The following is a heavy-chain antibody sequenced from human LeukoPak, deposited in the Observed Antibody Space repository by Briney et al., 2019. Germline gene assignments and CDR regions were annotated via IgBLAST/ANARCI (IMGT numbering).Heavy chain of an antibody. CDR3: ARDRYYDTSGFLDY. J-gene: IGHJ4*02. CDR1: GFTFDYYG. CDR2: INWNGDST. D-gene: IGHD3-22*01. Sequence: GSLILSCAASGFTFDYYGLGWVRQAPGKGLEWVSGINWNGDSTDYADSVKGRFTISRDNAKNSLYLQMNSLRAEDTAVYYCARDRYYDTSGFLDYWGRGTLVTVSS. V-gene: IGHV3-20*04.